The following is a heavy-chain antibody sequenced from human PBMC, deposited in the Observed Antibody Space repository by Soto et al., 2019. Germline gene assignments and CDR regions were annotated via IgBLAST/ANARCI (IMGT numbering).Heavy chain of an antibody. Sequence: EVQLVESRGGLVQPGGSLKLSCAASGFTFSGSAMHWVRQASGKGLEWVGRIRSKANSYATAYAASVKGRFTISRDDSKNTAYLQMNSLKTEDTAVYYCIKGGSVEMATGTRYYYYGMDVWGQGTTVTVSS. CDR3: IKGGSVEMATGTRYYYYGMDV. J-gene: IGHJ6*02. CDR2: IRSKANSYAT. V-gene: IGHV3-73*02. D-gene: IGHD4-4*01. CDR1: GFTFSGSA.